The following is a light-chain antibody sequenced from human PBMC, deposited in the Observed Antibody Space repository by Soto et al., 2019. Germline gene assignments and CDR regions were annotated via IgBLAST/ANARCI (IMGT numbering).Light chain of an antibody. CDR2: KAS. CDR1: QTISSW. J-gene: IGKJ1*01. Sequence: DIPMTQSPSTLSGSVGDRVTITCRASQTISSWLAWYQQKPGKAPKLLIYKASTLKSGVPSRFSGSGSGTEFTLTTSSLQPDDFATYHCHRSNTYSEAFGHGTKVEL. V-gene: IGKV1-5*03. CDR3: HRSNTYSEA.